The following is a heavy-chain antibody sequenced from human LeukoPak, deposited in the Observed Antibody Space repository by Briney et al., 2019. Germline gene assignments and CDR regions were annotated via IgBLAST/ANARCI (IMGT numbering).Heavy chain of an antibody. CDR3: ARTYDFGRGPPGDAFDK. V-gene: IGHV3-48*04. D-gene: IGHD3-3*01. Sequence: GGSLRLSCAASGFTFRIFGLHWVRQAPGNGPEWVSYIDARSGITYYADSVQGRFTISRDDARESVFLQMDGLRVDDTAVYYCARTYDFGRGPPGDAFDKWGPGTRVIVSS. CDR1: GFTFRIFG. J-gene: IGHJ3*02. CDR2: IDARSGIT.